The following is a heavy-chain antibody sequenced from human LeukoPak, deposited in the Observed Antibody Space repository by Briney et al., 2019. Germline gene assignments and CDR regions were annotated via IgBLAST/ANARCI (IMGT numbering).Heavy chain of an antibody. J-gene: IGHJ5*02. V-gene: IGHV4-59*08. CDR3: ASQYSSGSGYNWFDP. Sequence: WGTLTLTWTASGVSFSGYHRGWIRQPPGKGLEYIAYIYYSGSNKYSASLKSPVTISVDTSKTQSSLKLSSVTAAETAVYYCASQYSSGSGYNWFDPWGEGSLVTVSS. CDR2: IYYSGSN. CDR1: GVSFSGYH. D-gene: IGHD6-19*01.